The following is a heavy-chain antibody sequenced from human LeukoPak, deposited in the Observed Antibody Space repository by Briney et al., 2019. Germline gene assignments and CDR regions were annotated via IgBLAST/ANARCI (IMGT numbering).Heavy chain of an antibody. Sequence: GGSLRLSCAASGFTFSSYEMNWVRQAPGKGLEWVSYISSSGSTIYYAASVKGRFTISRDNAKNSLYLQMNSLRAEDTAVYYCARMKYCTDGVCYTRYYFDYWGQGTLVTVSS. J-gene: IGHJ4*02. V-gene: IGHV3-48*03. CDR1: GFTFSSYE. CDR3: ARMKYCTDGVCYTRYYFDY. CDR2: ISSSGSTI. D-gene: IGHD2-8*01.